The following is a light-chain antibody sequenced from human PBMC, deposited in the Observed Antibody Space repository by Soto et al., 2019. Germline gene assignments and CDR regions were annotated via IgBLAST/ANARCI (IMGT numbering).Light chain of an antibody. CDR1: QGISSW. V-gene: IGKV1-12*01. J-gene: IGKJ4*01. CDR2: AAS. Sequence: DIQMTQSPSFVSASVGDRVTITCQASQGISSWLAWYQHKPGRAPKLLIHAASSLESGVPSRFSGSGSGTDFTLIISSLQPEDFATYYCQQTTSFPLTFGGGTKVEIK. CDR3: QQTTSFPLT.